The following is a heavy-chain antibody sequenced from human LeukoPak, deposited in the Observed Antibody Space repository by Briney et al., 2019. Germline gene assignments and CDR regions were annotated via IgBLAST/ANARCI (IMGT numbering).Heavy chain of an antibody. CDR1: GGSISSSSYY. Sequence: SETLSLTCTVSGGSISSSSYYWGWIRQPPGKGLEWLGSIYYSGSTYYNPSLKSRVTISVDTSKNQFSLKLSSVTAADTAVYYCARGVEMATMGAFDIWGQGTMVTVSS. CDR2: IYYSGST. J-gene: IGHJ3*02. CDR3: ARGVEMATMGAFDI. V-gene: IGHV4-39*07. D-gene: IGHD5-24*01.